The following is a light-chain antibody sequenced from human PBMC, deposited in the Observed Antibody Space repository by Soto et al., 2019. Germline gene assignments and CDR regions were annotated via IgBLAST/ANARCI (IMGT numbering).Light chain of an antibody. CDR3: QQYDRWPVT. Sequence: EVVMTQSPATLSVSPGERVTFSCRASQSVTTNLAGYQHKPGQSPRLLISDASTGASGIPPRFSGSGSGTEFTLTIVRLLSPDCAVYYCQQYDRWPVTFGGGTKVEIK. J-gene: IGKJ4*01. CDR1: QSVTTN. CDR2: DAS. V-gene: IGKV3-15*01.